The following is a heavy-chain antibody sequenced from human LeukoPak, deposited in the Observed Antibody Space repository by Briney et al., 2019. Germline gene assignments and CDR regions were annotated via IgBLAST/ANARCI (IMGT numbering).Heavy chain of an antibody. D-gene: IGHD1-20*01. J-gene: IGHJ4*02. CDR2: IWNDGTNK. CDR3: ARGEYNWNVLSPEFDY. CDR1: GFIFSNYA. Sequence: GRSLRLSCAASGFIFSNYAMHWVRQAPGKGLEWATVIWNDGTNKYYADSVKGRFTISRDNSKNTLYLQMNSLRTEDTALYYCARGEYNWNVLSPEFDYWGQGALVTVSS. V-gene: IGHV3-33*01.